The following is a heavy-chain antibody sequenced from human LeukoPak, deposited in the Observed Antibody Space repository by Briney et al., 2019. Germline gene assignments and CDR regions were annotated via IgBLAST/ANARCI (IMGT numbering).Heavy chain of an antibody. CDR3: ARDFSNFSYGTWFDP. CDR1: GYTFTRYG. J-gene: IGHJ5*02. D-gene: IGHD1-1*01. Sequence: SVNVSFTASGYTFTRYGITWVRQAPGQGLEWMGWISTYNGKTNYAQKVQDRVTMTTDTSTSTVYMELRSLRSDDTALYYCARDFSNFSYGTWFDPWGQGTLVTVSS. V-gene: IGHV1-18*01. CDR2: ISTYNGKT.